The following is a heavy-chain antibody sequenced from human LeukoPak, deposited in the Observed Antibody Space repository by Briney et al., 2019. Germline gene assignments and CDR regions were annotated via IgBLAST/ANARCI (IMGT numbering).Heavy chain of an antibody. D-gene: IGHD1-26*01. V-gene: IGHV6-1*01. Sequence: SQALSLTCAISGDSVSTNSATWTWLRQSPSRGLEWLGRTYYRSKWNNDYAVSMKSRITINPDTSKNQFSLQLNSVTPEDTAVYYCARLVGASWFDSWGQGTLVTVSS. CDR3: ARLVGASWFDS. J-gene: IGHJ5*01. CDR1: GDSVSTNSAT. CDR2: TYYRSKWNN.